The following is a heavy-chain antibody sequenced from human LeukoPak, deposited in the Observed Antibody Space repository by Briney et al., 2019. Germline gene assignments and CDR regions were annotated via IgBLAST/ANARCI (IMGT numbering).Heavy chain of an antibody. D-gene: IGHD3-22*01. V-gene: IGHV3-48*01. Sequence: GGSLRLSCAASGFTFSSYAMHWVRQAPGKGLEWVSYISSSSTIYYADSVKGRFTISRDNAKNSLYLQMNSLRAEDTAVYYCARGRRITMIVDYWGQGTLVTVSS. J-gene: IGHJ4*02. CDR2: ISSSSTI. CDR1: GFTFSSYA. CDR3: ARGRRITMIVDY.